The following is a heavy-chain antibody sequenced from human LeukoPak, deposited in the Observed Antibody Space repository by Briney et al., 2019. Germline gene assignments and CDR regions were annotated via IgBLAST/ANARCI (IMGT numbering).Heavy chain of an antibody. CDR1: GFTFSSHA. D-gene: IGHD3-22*01. J-gene: IGHJ4*02. CDR2: ISDSGAYT. CDR3: AKEFYYDSSGFPSLYFDF. V-gene: IGHV3-23*01. Sequence: GGSLRLSCAASGFTFSSHAMTWVRKAPGKGLEWVSAISDSGAYTHYADSVKGRFIISRDNSKNTLYLQMNSLRAEDTAVYYCAKEFYYDSSGFPSLYFDFWGQGTLVTVSS.